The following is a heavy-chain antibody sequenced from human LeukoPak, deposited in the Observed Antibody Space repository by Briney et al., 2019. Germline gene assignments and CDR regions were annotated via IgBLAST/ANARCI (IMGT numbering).Heavy chain of an antibody. D-gene: IGHD3-22*01. CDR2: ISAYNGNT. CDR3: GRDYDSTGYFRY. CDR1: GYTFTSYG. V-gene: IGHV1-18*01. Sequence: ASVKVSCKASGYTFTSYGISWVRQAPGQGLEWMGWISAYNGNTNYAQNLQGRVTMTTDTSTSTAYMELRSLRSDDTAVYYCGRDYDSTGYFRYWGQGTLVTVSS. J-gene: IGHJ4*02.